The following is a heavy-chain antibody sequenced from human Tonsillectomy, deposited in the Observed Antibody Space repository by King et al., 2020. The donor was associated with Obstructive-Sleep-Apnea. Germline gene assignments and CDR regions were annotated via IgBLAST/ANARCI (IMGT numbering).Heavy chain of an antibody. Sequence: QLQESGPGLVKPSETLSLTCTVSGGSISSSNYYWGWIRQPPGKGLEWIGSIYYSGSTDYNPSLNSRVTISVDTSKNQFSLLLNSVTAAATAGYYCAGDPAAVDYYDMDVWGQGTTVTVSS. J-gene: IGHJ6*02. D-gene: IGHD2-2*01. CDR3: AGDPAAVDYYDMDV. CDR2: IYYSGST. V-gene: IGHV4-39*07. CDR1: GGSISSSNYY.